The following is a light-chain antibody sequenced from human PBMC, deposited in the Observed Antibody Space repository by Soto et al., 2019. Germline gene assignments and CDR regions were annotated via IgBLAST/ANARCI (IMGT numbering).Light chain of an antibody. CDR1: QSVINNY. J-gene: IGKJ3*01. Sequence: EIVMTQSPGTLSLSPGERATLSCRAGQSVINNYLAWYQQKPGQSPRLLIYGVSSRATGIPDRFSGSGSGTDCTLTISRLEHQDFAVYYCQQYGSSQLTFGPGTKVEVK. CDR2: GVS. CDR3: QQYGSSQLT. V-gene: IGKV3-20*01.